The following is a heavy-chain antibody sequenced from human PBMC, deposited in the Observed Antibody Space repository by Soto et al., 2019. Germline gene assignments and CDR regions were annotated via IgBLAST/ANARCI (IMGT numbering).Heavy chain of an antibody. J-gene: IGHJ5*02. V-gene: IGHV1-46*03. CDR2: INPSGGST. D-gene: IGHD3-16*02. CDR1: WYPLPRYY. Sequence: GSMEGSRKGSWYPLPRYYMPWVRTAPGQGLEWMGIINPSGGSTSYAQKFQGRVTMTRDTSTSTVYMELSSLRSEDTAVYYCASTMITSGGVIVPFDPWGQGTLVTVS. CDR3: ASTMITSGGVIVPFDP.